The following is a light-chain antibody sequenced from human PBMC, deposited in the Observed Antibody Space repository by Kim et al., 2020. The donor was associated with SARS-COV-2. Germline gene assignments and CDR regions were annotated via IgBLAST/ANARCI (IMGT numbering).Light chain of an antibody. V-gene: IGLV2-23*01. CDR1: SSDVGSYDL. CDR3: CSYAGSSTYV. J-gene: IGLJ1*01. CDR2: EDS. Sequence: GQSIPLSCTGTSSDVGSYDLVSWYQQHPGKAPKLMIYEDSKRPSGVSNRFSGSKSGNTASLTISGLQAEDEADYYCCSYAGSSTYVFGTGTKVTVL.